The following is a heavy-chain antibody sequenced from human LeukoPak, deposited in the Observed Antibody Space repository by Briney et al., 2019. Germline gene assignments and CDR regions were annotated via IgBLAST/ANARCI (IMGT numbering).Heavy chain of an antibody. CDR3: ARQRGSYGDALDL. CDR1: GGSISSHY. Sequence: SETLSLTCTVSGGSISSHYWSWIRQSPGRGLEWFGFIYQDRGSTYNPSLKSRVTISLDTSKNIFSLKLKSVTAADTGIYYCARQRGSYGDALDLWGQGTMVTVS. D-gene: IGHD3-16*01. V-gene: IGHV4-59*08. CDR2: IYQDRGS. J-gene: IGHJ3*01.